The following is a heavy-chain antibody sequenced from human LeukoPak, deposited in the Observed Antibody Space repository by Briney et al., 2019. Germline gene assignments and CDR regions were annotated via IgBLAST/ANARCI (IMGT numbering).Heavy chain of an antibody. D-gene: IGHD4-17*01. CDR2: IYYSGST. CDR1: GGSISSGGYY. CDR3: ARRDYGDYLFDY. Sequence: PSETLSLTCTVSGGSISSGGYYWSWIRQHPGKGLEWIGYIYYSGSTYYNPSLKSRVTISVDTSKNQFSLKLSSVTAADTAVYYCARRDYGDYLFDYWGQGTLVTVSS. V-gene: IGHV4-31*03. J-gene: IGHJ4*02.